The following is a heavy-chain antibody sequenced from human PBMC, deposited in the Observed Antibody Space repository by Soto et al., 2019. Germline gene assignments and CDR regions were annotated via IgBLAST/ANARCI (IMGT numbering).Heavy chain of an antibody. CDR3: ARVDSSSPNYYYYAMDV. CDR2: TSYDGSNK. Sequence: GSLRLSCAASGFTFSSYAMHWVRQAPGKGLEWVAITSYDGSNKYYADSVKGRFTISRDNSKNTLYVQMNSLRAEDTAVYYCARVDSSSPNYYYYAMDVWGQGTTVTVSS. CDR1: GFTFSSYA. D-gene: IGHD6-6*01. J-gene: IGHJ6*02. V-gene: IGHV3-30-3*01.